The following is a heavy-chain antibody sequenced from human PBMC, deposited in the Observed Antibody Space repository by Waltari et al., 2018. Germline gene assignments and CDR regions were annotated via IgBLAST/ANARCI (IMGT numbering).Heavy chain of an antibody. CDR3: ARGRYCSSTSCYGNLAFDP. CDR2: ISAYNGNT. CDR1: GYTFTSYG. Sequence: QVQMVQSGAEVKKPGASVKVSCKASGYTFTSYGISWVRQAPGQGLEWMGWISAYNGNTNYAQKLQGRVTMTTDTSTSTAYMELRSLRSDDTAVYYCARGRYCSSTSCYGNLAFDPWGQGTLVTVSS. D-gene: IGHD2-2*01. V-gene: IGHV1-18*01. J-gene: IGHJ5*02.